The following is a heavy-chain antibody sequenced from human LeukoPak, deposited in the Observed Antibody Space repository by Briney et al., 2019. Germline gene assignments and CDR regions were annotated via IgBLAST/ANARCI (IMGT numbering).Heavy chain of an antibody. Sequence: GGSLRLSCAASGLTFNNYAMHWVRQAPGKGLEWVAVISYDETTEYYVDSVKGRFTISRDNSKDTLYLQMNSLRAEDTAVNYCARAYRNSAWFDLNYWGQGTLVTVSS. CDR2: ISYDETTE. V-gene: IGHV3-30*04. D-gene: IGHD3-10*01. CDR1: GLTFNNYA. J-gene: IGHJ4*02. CDR3: ARAYRNSAWFDLNY.